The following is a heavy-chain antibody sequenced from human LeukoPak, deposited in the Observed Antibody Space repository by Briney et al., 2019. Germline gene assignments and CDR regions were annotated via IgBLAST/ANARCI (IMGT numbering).Heavy chain of an antibody. CDR3: ARDDYDNSGYFFY. CDR1: GFTFSSYA. V-gene: IGHV3-30-3*01. J-gene: IGHJ4*02. Sequence: GGSLRLSCAASGFTFSSYAMHWVRQAPGKGLEWVALISYDGSNKYYADSVKGRFTISRDNSKNALYLQMNSLRAEDTAVYYCARDDYDNSGYFFYWGQGTLVTVSS. CDR2: ISYDGSNK. D-gene: IGHD3-22*01.